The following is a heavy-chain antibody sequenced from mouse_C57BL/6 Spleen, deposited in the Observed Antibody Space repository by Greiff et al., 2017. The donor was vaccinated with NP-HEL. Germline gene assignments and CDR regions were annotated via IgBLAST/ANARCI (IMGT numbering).Heavy chain of an antibody. CDR2: ISSGSSTI. D-gene: IGHD1-1*01. J-gene: IGHJ4*01. CDR1: GFTFSDYG. V-gene: IGHV5-17*01. CDR3: ARPYYYGSSFDYYAMDY. Sequence: EVHLVESGGGLVKPGGSLKLSCAASGFTFSDYGMHWVRQAPEKGLEWVAYISSGSSTIYYADTVKGRFTISRDNAKNTLFLQMTSLSSEDTAMYYCARPYYYGSSFDYYAMDYWGQGTSVTVSS.